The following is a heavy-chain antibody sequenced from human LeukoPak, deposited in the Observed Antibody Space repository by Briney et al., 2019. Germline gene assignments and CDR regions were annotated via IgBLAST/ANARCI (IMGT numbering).Heavy chain of an antibody. J-gene: IGHJ5*02. Sequence: SVKVSCKTSGGTFNNSAISWVRQAPGHGLEWLGGIMPLSGTAGYAQKFQGRATITKDESTRTVYLELTSLTSDDTAVYYCARDVHGDYGSGWFDPWGQGTLVSVSS. CDR3: ARDVHGDYGSGWFDP. CDR2: IMPLSGTA. D-gene: IGHD4-17*01. V-gene: IGHV1-69*05. CDR1: GGTFNNSA.